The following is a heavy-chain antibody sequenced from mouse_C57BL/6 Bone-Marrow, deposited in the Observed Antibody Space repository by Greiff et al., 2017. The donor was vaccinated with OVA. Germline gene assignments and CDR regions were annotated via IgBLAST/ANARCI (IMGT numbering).Heavy chain of an antibody. CDR3: ARSDYDYYAMDY. CDR2: INPNNGGT. Sequence: EVQLQQSGPELVKPGASVKIPCKASGYTFTDYNMDWVKQSHGKSLEWIGDINPNNGGTIYNQKFKGKATLTVDKSSSTAYMELRSLTSEDTAVYYCARSDYDYYAMDYWGQGTSVTVSS. V-gene: IGHV1-18*01. D-gene: IGHD1-1*01. CDR1: GYTFTDYN. J-gene: IGHJ4*01.